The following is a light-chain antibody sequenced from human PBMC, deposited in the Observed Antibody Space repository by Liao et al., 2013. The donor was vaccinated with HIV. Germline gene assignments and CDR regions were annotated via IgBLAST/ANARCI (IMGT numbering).Light chain of an antibody. J-gene: IGLJ1*01. CDR3: QVWDNSSAPNYV. CDR2: RDN. V-gene: IGLV3-21*04. Sequence: SYVLTQPRSVTVAPGKTARITCGGNNIGGKSVHWYQQKSGQAPVVVIYRDNERPSGIPERFSGSKSGNTATLTISRVEAGDEADYYCQVWDNSSAPNYVFGTGTKVTVL. CDR1: NIGGKS.